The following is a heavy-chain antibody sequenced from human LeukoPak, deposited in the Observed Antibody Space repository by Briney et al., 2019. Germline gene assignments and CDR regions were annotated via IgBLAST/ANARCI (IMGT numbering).Heavy chain of an antibody. CDR3: ARDRLSSGWYSGFDY. J-gene: IGHJ4*02. CDR1: GGSISSYY. V-gene: IGHV4-59*01. CDR2: IYYSGST. D-gene: IGHD6-19*01. Sequence: PLETLSLTCTVSGGSISSYYWSWIRQPPGKGLEWIGYIYYSGSTNYNPSLKSRVTISVDTSKNQFSLKLSSVTAADTAVYYCARDRLSSGWYSGFDYWGQGTLVTVSS.